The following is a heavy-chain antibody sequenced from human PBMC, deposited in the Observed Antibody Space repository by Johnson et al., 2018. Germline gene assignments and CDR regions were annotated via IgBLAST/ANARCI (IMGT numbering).Heavy chain of an antibody. Sequence: EVQLVETGGGLVHLGGSLRVSCAASGFTFGTSWMTWVRQAPGKGLEYVANISPQGNEKYYADSVYGRFTIPRDNARNSLYLQMNSLRADDAAIYFCARDPECSACDIWGRGTVVTVSS. D-gene: IGHD3-10*02. CDR3: ARDPECSACDI. CDR2: ISPQGNEK. V-gene: IGHV3-7*01. CDR1: GFTFGTSW. J-gene: IGHJ3*02.